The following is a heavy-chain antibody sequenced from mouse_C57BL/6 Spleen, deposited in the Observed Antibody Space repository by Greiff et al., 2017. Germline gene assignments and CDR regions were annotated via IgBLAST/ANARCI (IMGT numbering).Heavy chain of an antibody. CDR2: ISSGGDYI. CDR1: GFTFSSYA. J-gene: IGHJ4*01. D-gene: IGHD1-1*01. V-gene: IGHV5-9-1*02. Sequence: EVKLQESGEGLVKPGGSLKLSCAASGFTFSSYAMSWVRQTPEKRLEWVAYISSGGDYIYYADTVKGRFTISRDNARNTLYLQMSSLKSEDTAMYYCTRGITTVVARAMDYWGQGTSVTVSS. CDR3: TRGITTVVARAMDY.